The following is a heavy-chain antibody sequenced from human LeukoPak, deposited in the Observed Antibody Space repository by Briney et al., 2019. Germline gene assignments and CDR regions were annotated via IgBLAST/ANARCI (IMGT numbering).Heavy chain of an antibody. V-gene: IGHV3-23*01. CDR2: ISGSGGST. D-gene: IGHD4-17*01. CDR1: GFTFSSYA. J-gene: IGHJ1*01. Sequence: PGGSLRLSCAASGFTFSSYAMSWVRQAPGKGLEWVSAISGSGGSTYYADSVKGRFTISRDNSKNTLYLQMNSLRAEDTAVYYCAKDLTPYGDRAEYFQHWGQGTLVTVSS. CDR3: AKDLTPYGDRAEYFQH.